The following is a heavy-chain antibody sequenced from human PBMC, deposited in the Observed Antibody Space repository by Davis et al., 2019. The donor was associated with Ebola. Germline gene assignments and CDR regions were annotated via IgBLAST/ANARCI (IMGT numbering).Heavy chain of an antibody. V-gene: IGHV1-3*01. CDR2: VSDRRT. D-gene: IGHD3-10*01. Sequence: ASAKVSCKAFGYSFTPYTIHWVRQAPGQRLEWMGWVSDRRTKDSWSFQGRHTLTRDTSVTTAYMELNSLTSEDTAMYYFGRGVGSSWFDPWGQGTLVTVSS. CDR1: GYSFTPYT. CDR3: GRGVGSSWFDP. J-gene: IGHJ5*02.